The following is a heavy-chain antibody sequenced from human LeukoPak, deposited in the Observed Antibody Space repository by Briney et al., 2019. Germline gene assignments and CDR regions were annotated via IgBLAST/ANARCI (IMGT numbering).Heavy chain of an antibody. J-gene: IGHJ6*02. V-gene: IGHV1-46*01. CDR3: ARAYYDILTGYSAEGGYYYYYGMDV. CDR2: INPSGGST. D-gene: IGHD3-9*01. Sequence: ASVKVSCKASGYTFTSHYMHWVRQAPGQGLEWMGIINPSGGSTSYAQKFQGRVTMTRDTSTSTVYMELSSLRSEDTAVYYCARAYYDILTGYSAEGGYYYYYGMDVWGQGTTVTVSS. CDR1: GYTFTSHY.